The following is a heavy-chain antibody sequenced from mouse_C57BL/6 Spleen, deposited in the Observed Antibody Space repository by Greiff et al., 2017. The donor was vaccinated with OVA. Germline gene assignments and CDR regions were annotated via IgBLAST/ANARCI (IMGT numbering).Heavy chain of an antibody. CDR1: GYTFTSYW. CDR3: ARLGGTTAPYAMDY. V-gene: IGHV1-53*01. CDR2: INPSNGGT. D-gene: IGHD1-2*01. J-gene: IGHJ4*01. Sequence: VQLQQPGTELVKPGASVKLSCKASGYTFTSYWMHWVKQRPGQGLEWIGNINPSNGGTKYNEKFESKATLTVDKPSSTAYMQLSSLTSEDSAVYYCARLGGTTAPYAMDYWGQGTSVTVSS.